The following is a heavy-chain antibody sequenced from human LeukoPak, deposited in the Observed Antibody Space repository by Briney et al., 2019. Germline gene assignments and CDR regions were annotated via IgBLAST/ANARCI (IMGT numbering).Heavy chain of an antibody. CDR3: AVYYYDSSGYYGSFDY. CDR1: GYTFTSYS. Sequence: GASVKVSCKASGYTFTSYSISWVRQAPGQGLEWMGWISAYNGNTNYAQKLQGRVTMTTDTSTSTAYMELRSLRSDDTAVYYCAVYYYDSSGYYGSFDYWGQGTLVTVSS. J-gene: IGHJ4*02. D-gene: IGHD3-22*01. V-gene: IGHV1-18*01. CDR2: ISAYNGNT.